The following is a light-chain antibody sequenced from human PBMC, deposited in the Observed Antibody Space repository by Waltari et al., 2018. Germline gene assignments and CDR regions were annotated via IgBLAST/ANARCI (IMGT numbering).Light chain of an antibody. CDR1: QSVGRY. Sequence: EIVLTQSSGTLSLSPGERATLHCRASQSVGRYLVWYQQKPGQAPRLLIYGASSRAAGIPDRFSGSGSGTDFSLTISRLEPEDFAVYYCQNHERLPAVFGQGTKVEIK. CDR3: QNHERLPAV. J-gene: IGKJ1*01. CDR2: GAS. V-gene: IGKV3-20*01.